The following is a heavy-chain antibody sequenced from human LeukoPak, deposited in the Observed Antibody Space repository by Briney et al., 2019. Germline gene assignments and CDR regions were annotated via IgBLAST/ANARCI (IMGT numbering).Heavy chain of an antibody. CDR2: INHSGST. CDR3: AIGQGDPDPPDYYYYYGMDV. CDR1: GGSFSGYY. D-gene: IGHD2-21*02. V-gene: IGHV4-34*01. Sequence: SETLSLTCAVYGGSFSGYYWSWIRQPPGKGLEWIGEINHSGSTNYNPSLKSRVTISVDTSKNQFSLKLSSVTAADTAVYYCAIGQGDPDPPDYYYYYGMDVWGQGTTVTVSS. J-gene: IGHJ6*02.